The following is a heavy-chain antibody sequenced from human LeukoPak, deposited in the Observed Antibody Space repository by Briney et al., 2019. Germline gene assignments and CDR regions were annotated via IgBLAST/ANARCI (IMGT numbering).Heavy chain of an antibody. CDR2: ISGTGGAT. CDR1: GFSFGNYA. D-gene: IGHD2-21*01. J-gene: IGHJ5*01. CDR3: VKDPRDTYGTNWFVS. Sequence: PGGSLRLSCVASGFSFGNYAMSWVRQAPGKGLQWVSQISGTGGATWYAGFARDRFTISRDNSKETLYLQMSGLRVEDTAMYYCVKDPRDTYGTNWFVSWGQGTLLTVSS. V-gene: IGHV3-23*01.